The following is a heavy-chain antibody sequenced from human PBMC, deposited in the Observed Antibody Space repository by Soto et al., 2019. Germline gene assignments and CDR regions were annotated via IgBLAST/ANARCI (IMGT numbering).Heavy chain of an antibody. J-gene: IGHJ6*02. CDR2: IYYSGST. CDR3: ATPEAAVSIYYYYYGMDV. CDR1: GGYLSISSYY. Sequence: SETLSLTCTVSGGYLSISSYYWGWIRQPPGNALEWVGSIYYSGSTYYNPSLKSRVTISVDTSKNQFSLKLSSVTAADTAVYYCATPEAAVSIYYYYYGMDVWGQGTTVA. D-gene: IGHD2-15*01. V-gene: IGHV4-39*01.